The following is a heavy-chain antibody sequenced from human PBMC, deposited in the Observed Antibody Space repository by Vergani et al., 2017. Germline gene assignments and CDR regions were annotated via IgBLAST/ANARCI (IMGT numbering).Heavy chain of an antibody. J-gene: IGHJ6*03. CDR3: AKRGDDYYDSSGYYLLFYYYYHMDV. CDR2: ISGSGGST. Sequence: EVQLLESGGGLVQPGGSLRLSCAASGFTFSSYAMSWVRQAPGKGLEWVSAISGSGGSTYYADSVKGRFTISRDNSKNTLYLQMNSLRAEDTAVYYCAKRGDDYYDSSGYYLLFYYYYHMDVWGKGP. D-gene: IGHD3-22*01. CDR1: GFTFSSYA. V-gene: IGHV3-23*01.